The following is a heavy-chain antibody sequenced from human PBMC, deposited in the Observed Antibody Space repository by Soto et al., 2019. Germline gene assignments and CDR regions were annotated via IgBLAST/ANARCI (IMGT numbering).Heavy chain of an antibody. J-gene: IGHJ6*02. CDR2: IKQDGSEK. Sequence: PGGSLRLSCAASGFTFSSYWMSWVRQAPGKGLEWVANIKQDGSEKYYVDSVKGRFTISRDNAKNSLYLQMNSLRAEDTAVYYCAKDSSSRPYYYYYYGMDVWGQGTTVTVSS. V-gene: IGHV3-7*05. D-gene: IGHD6-6*01. CDR3: AKDSSSRPYYYYYYGMDV. CDR1: GFTFSSYW.